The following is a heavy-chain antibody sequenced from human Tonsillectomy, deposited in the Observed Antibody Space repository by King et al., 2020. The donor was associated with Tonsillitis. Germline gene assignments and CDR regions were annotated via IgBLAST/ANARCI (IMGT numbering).Heavy chain of an antibody. CDR1: GGSISSSSYY. D-gene: IGHD6-19*01. V-gene: IGHV4-39*07. Sequence: QLQESGPGLVKPSETLSFTCTVSGGSISSSSYYWGWIRQPPGKGLEWIGSIYYSGSTYLNPSLKSRVTISIDTSKNQFSLRLSSVTAADTAVYYCARQYPRSGRLQRDFDYWGQGTLVTVSS. CDR2: IYYSGST. CDR3: ARQYPRSGRLQRDFDY. J-gene: IGHJ4*02.